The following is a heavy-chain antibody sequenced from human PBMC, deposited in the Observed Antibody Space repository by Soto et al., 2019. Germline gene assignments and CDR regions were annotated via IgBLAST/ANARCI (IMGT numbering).Heavy chain of an antibody. V-gene: IGHV1-3*01. Sequence: ASVKVSCKASGYTFTSYAMHWVRQAPGQRLEWMGWINAGNGNTKYSQKFQGRVTITRDTSASTAYMELSSLRSEDTAVYYCARDLPAWKRFWDTPGADYGMDVWGQGTTVTVSS. CDR2: INAGNGNT. CDR1: GYTFTSYA. CDR3: ARDLPAWKRFWDTPGADYGMDV. D-gene: IGHD3-3*02. J-gene: IGHJ6*02.